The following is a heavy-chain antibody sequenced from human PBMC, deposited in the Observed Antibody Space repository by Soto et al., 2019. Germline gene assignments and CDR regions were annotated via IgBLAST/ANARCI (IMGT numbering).Heavy chain of an antibody. V-gene: IGHV4-59*11. CDR1: GDSISTHY. CDR2: LYYGRSA. D-gene: IGHD2-15*01. CDR3: GLRSMAVVPEC. Sequence: QVQLQESGPGLVKPSETLSLTCAVSGDSISTHYSMWIRQPPGKGLEAIGYLYYGRSANYNPSLMSRITLSVDTSTNQFSLTLSSMTAAATAVYYCGLRSMAVVPECWGQGALVTVSS. J-gene: IGHJ4*02.